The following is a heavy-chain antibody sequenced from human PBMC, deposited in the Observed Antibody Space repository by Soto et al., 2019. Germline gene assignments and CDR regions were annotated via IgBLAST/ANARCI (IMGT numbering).Heavy chain of an antibody. Sequence: TGGSLRLSCAASGFTFSSYWMHWVRQAPGKGLVWVSRINSDGSSTSYADSVKGRFTISRDNAKNTLYLQMNSLRAEDTAVYYCARFSEYSSGWDFDYWGQGTLVTVSS. CDR1: GFTFSSYW. D-gene: IGHD6-19*01. CDR3: ARFSEYSSGWDFDY. J-gene: IGHJ4*02. V-gene: IGHV3-74*01. CDR2: INSDGSST.